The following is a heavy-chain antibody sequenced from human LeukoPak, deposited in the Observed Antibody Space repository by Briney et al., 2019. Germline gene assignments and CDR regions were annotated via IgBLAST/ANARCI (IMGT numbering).Heavy chain of an antibody. D-gene: IGHD6-13*01. CDR1: GYSFTSYW. Sequence: GESLKISCKGSGYSFTSYWIGWVRQMPGKGLEWMGIIYPGDSDTRYSPSFQGQVTISADKSISTAYLQWSSLKASDTAMYYCARLIAAAGTGHPPPAIDYWGQGTLVTVSS. CDR2: IYPGDSDT. V-gene: IGHV5-51*01. CDR3: ARLIAAAGTGHPPPAIDY. J-gene: IGHJ4*02.